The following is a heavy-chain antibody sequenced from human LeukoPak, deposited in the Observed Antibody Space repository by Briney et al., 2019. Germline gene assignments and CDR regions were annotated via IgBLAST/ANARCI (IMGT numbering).Heavy chain of an antibody. CDR1: GFTFSSYA. Sequence: GGSLRLSCAASGFTFSSYAMSWVRQAPGKGLEWVSVIYSGGSTYYADSVKGRFTISRDNSKNTLYLQMNSLRAEDTAMYYCAKDREGGLWGQGTLVTVSS. J-gene: IGHJ4*02. D-gene: IGHD3-16*01. CDR3: AKDREGGL. V-gene: IGHV3-23*03. CDR2: IYSGGST.